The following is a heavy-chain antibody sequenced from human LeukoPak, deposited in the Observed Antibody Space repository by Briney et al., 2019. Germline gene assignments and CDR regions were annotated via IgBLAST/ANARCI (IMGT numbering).Heavy chain of an antibody. CDR1: GFTFSSNY. Sequence: GGSLRLSCAASGFTFSSNYMSWVRQAPGKGLEWVSVIYSGGSTYYADSVKGRFTISRDNSKNTLYLQMNSLRAEDTAVYYCARDPGRSGWYDYWGQGTLVTVSS. CDR3: ARDPGRSGWYDY. J-gene: IGHJ4*02. V-gene: IGHV3-66*01. D-gene: IGHD6-19*01. CDR2: IYSGGST.